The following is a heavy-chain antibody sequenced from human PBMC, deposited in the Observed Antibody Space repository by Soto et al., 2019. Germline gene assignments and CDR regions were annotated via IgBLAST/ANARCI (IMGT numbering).Heavy chain of an antibody. CDR3: AREGRYYYDSSGYQNPLN. Sequence: SETLSLTCTVSGGSISSGDYYWSWIRQPPGKGLEWIGYIYYSGSTYYNPPLKSRVTISVDTSKNQFSLKLSSVPAADTAVYYCAREGRYYYDSSGYQNPLNWGQGTLVTVSS. D-gene: IGHD3-22*01. J-gene: IGHJ4*02. V-gene: IGHV4-30-4*01. CDR2: IYYSGST. CDR1: GGSISSGDYY.